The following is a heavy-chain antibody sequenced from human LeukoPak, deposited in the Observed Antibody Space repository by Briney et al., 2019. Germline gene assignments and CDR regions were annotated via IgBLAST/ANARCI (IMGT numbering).Heavy chain of an antibody. CDR2: ISAYNGNT. V-gene: IGHV1-18*01. CDR1: GYTFTSYG. J-gene: IGHJ6*02. CDR3: ARDPTANYDILTGYYRNYYYGMDV. D-gene: IGHD3-9*01. Sequence: ASVKVSCKASGYTFTSYGISWVRQAPGQGLEWMGWISAYNGNTNYAQKLQGRVTMTTDTSTSTAYMELRSLRSDDTAVYYCARDPTANYDILTGYYRNYYYGMDVWGQGTTFTVSS.